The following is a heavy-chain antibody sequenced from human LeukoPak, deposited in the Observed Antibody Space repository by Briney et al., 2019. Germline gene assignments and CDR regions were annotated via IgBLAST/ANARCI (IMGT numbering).Heavy chain of an antibody. CDR3: ARLNLGAFDV. Sequence: GESLKVSCKGSGYSFSSYWIGWVRQMPGKGLEWMGIIYPGDSQTRYSPSFQGQVTISADKSISTAYLQWSSPKASDTVMFYCARLNLGAFDVWDQGTMVTVSS. V-gene: IGHV5-51*01. D-gene: IGHD3-16*01. J-gene: IGHJ3*01. CDR2: IYPGDSQT. CDR1: GYSFSSYW.